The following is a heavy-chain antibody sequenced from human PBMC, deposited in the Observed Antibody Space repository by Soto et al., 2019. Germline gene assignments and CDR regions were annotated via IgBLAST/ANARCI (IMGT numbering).Heavy chain of an antibody. CDR1: GYAFTTYG. J-gene: IGHJ6*02. D-gene: IGHD1-7*01. Sequence: QVQLVQSGAEVKKSGASVKVSCKASGYAFTTYGFSWVRQAPGQGLEWMGWISTYNGKTQYVQKLQGRVTMATDTPTTTAYMELRSLRSADTAVYFCARDLGLELPIHLDIWGQGTTVNVSS. CDR3: ARDLGLELPIHLDI. CDR2: ISTYNGKT. V-gene: IGHV1-18*01.